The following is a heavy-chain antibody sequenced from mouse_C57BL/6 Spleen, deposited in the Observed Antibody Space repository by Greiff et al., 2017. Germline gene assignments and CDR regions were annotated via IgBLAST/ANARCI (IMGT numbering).Heavy chain of an antibody. Sequence: EVKLVESGGGLVKPGGSLKLSCAASGFTFSSYAMSWVRQTPEKRLEWVATISDGGSYTYYPDNVKGRFTISRDNAKNNLYLQMSHLKSEDTAMYYCARDRYYYGSSYNYAMDDWGQGTSVTGSS. J-gene: IGHJ4*01. CDR3: ARDRYYYGSSYNYAMDD. CDR1: GFTFSSYA. CDR2: ISDGGSYT. D-gene: IGHD1-1*01. V-gene: IGHV5-4*01.